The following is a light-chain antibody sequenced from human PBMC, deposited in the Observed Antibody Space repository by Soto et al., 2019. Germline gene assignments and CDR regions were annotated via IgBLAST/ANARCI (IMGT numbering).Light chain of an antibody. CDR2: DVS. CDR1: SSDVGGYNY. J-gene: IGLJ1*01. Sequence: QSVLTQPASVSGSPGQSITISCTGTSSDVGGYNYVSWYQQHPGKAPKLMIYDVSNRPSGISNRFSGSKSGITASLTISGLLPEDEADYYCTSYTSSKTYVFGTGTKVTVL. V-gene: IGLV2-14*01. CDR3: TSYTSSKTYV.